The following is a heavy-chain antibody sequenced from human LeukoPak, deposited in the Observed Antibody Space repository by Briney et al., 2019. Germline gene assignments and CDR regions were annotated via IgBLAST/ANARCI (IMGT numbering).Heavy chain of an antibody. CDR2: ISSSSSYI. J-gene: IGHJ3*02. CDR3: AREGDSSSYSWFAFDI. D-gene: IGHD6-13*01. Sequence: PGGSLRLSCAASGFTFSSYSMNWVRQAPGKGLEWVSSISSSSSYIYHADSAKGRFTISRDNAKNSLYLQMNSLRAEDTAVYYCAREGDSSSYSWFAFDIWGQGTMVTVSS. V-gene: IGHV3-21*01. CDR1: GFTFSSYS.